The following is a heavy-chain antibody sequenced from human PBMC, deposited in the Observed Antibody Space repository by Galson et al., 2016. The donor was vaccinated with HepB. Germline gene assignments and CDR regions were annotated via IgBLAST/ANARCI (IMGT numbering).Heavy chain of an antibody. V-gene: IGHV6-1*01. CDR2: TYYRSKWYN. Sequence: CAISGDSVSTKSAAWNWIRQSPSRGLEWLGRTYYRSKWYNEYAVSVQSRITINPDTSKNQFSLQLNSVTLEDTAVYYCARGVAPWAFGSLGFHMDVWGQGTTVAVSS. D-gene: IGHD1-26*01. CDR3: ARGVAPWAFGSLGFHMDV. CDR1: GDSVSTKSAA. J-gene: IGHJ6*02.